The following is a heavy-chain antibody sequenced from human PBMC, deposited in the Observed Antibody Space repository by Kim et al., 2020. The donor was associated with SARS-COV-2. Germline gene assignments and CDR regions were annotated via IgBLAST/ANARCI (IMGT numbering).Heavy chain of an antibody. Sequence: SVKVSCKASGGTFSSYAISWVRQAPGQGLEWMGGIIPIFGTANYAQKFQGRVTITADESTSTAYMELSSLRSEDTAVYYCASLRAYCGGDCYSAFNWFDPWGQGTLVTVSS. V-gene: IGHV1-69*13. CDR3: ASLRAYCGGDCYSAFNWFDP. CDR2: IIPIFGTA. D-gene: IGHD2-21*02. CDR1: GGTFSSYA. J-gene: IGHJ5*02.